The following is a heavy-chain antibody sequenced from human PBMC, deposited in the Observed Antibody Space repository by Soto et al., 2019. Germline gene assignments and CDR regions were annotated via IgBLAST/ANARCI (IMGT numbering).Heavy chain of an antibody. CDR3: ARAPRYNYGYFNFDY. D-gene: IGHD5-18*01. Sequence: SETLSLTCTVSGGSISSYYWSWIRQPPGKGLEWIGYIYYSGSTSYNPSLKSRVTISVDTSKNQFSLKLSSVTAADTAVYYCARAPRYNYGYFNFDYWGQGTLVT. V-gene: IGHV4-59*01. CDR1: GGSISSYY. CDR2: IYYSGST. J-gene: IGHJ4*02.